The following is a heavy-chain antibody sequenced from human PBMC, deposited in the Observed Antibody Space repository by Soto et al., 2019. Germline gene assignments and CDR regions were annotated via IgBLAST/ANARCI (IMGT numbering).Heavy chain of an antibody. V-gene: IGHV4-34*01. CDR3: ARNVIAPGSSVPKGKYFQH. CDR2: INHSGST. CDR1: GGSFSGYY. D-gene: IGHD2-2*01. Sequence: QVQLQQWGAGLLKPSETLSLTCAVYGGSFSGYYWSWIRQPPGKGLEWIGEINHSGSTNYNPSLKSRVTISVDTSKNQFSLKRSSVTAADTAVYYCARNVIAPGSSVPKGKYFQHWGQGTLVTVSS. J-gene: IGHJ1*01.